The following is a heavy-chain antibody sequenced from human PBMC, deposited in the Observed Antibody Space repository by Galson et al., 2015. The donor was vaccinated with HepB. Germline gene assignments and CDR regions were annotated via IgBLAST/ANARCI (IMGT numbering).Heavy chain of an antibody. CDR3: ARWATGSGACPSF. D-gene: IGHD3-10*01. CDR2: ICGHGECT. Sequence: SLRLSCAASGFTFTDFAMSWVRQAPGKGLEWVSTICGHGECTFYTDSVKGRFTISRDNSRNTLYLQMNSLRADDTAVYFCARWATGSGACPSFWGQGTLVTVSS. J-gene: IGHJ4*02. CDR1: GFTFTDFA. V-gene: IGHV3-23*01.